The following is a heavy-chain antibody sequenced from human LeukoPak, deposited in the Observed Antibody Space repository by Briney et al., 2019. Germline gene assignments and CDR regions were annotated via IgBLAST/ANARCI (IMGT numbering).Heavy chain of an antibody. D-gene: IGHD2-21*01. CDR1: GGSIISSNW. CDR3: ARHFRLVVENWFDP. CDR2: IFQSGET. Sequence: SGTLSLTCSVSGGSIISSNWWGWIRQPPGKGLAWIGEIFQSGETDYNPSLRSWVIISINKSKNQFSLQLNSVTAADTAIYYCARHFRLVVENWFDPWGQGTLVTVSS. J-gene: IGHJ5*02. V-gene: IGHV4/OR15-8*02.